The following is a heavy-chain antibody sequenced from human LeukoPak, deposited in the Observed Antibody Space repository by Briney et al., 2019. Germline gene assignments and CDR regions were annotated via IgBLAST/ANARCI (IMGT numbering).Heavy chain of an antibody. V-gene: IGHV4-59*01. CDR3: ARARTGSSWHAY. CDR2: IYYSGST. J-gene: IGHJ4*02. Sequence: SETLSLTCTVSGGSISSYYWGWIRQPPGKGLEWIGYIYYSGSTNYNPSLKSRVTMSVDTSKNQFSLKLSSVTAADTAVYFCARARTGSSWHAYWGQGTLVTVSS. D-gene: IGHD6-13*01. CDR1: GGSISSYY.